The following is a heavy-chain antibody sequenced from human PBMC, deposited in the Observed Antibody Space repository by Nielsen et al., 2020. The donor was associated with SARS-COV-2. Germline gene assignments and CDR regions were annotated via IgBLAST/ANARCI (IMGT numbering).Heavy chain of an antibody. CDR1: GGSISSSSYF. V-gene: IGHV4-39*07. CDR2: IYYSGST. D-gene: IGHD4-17*01. CDR3: ARVQYMATVTTYFDY. Sequence: GSLRLSSTVSGGSISSSSYFWGWIRQPPGKGLEWIGSIYYSGSTYYNPSLKSRVTMSADTSKNQFSLKLSSVTAADTAVYYCARVQYMATVTTYFDYWGQGTLVTVSS. J-gene: IGHJ4*02.